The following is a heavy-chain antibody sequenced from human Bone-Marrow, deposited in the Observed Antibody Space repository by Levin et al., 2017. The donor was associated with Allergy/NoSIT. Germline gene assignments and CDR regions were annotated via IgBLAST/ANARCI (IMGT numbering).Heavy chain of an antibody. CDR1: GFTFMTYT. CDR3: TRGPISAGFFGSGRDVKYHFDY. J-gene: IGHJ4*02. CDR2: MSNDGTEI. V-gene: IGHV3-30*04. D-gene: IGHD3-10*01. Sequence: LSLTCAASGFTFMTYTMHWVRQAPGRGLEWLTMMSNDGTEIHYADSVKGRFNISRDNSKKTLFLQMNSLRPEDTAVYYCTRGPISAGFFGSGRDVKYHFDYWGQGALVTVSS.